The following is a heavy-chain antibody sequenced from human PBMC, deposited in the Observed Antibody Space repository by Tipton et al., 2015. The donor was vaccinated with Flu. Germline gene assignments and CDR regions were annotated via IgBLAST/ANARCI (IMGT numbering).Heavy chain of an antibody. CDR2: INHSGST. Sequence: TLSLTCAVYGGSFSGYYWSWIRQPPGKGLEWIGEINHSGSTNYNPSLESRVTISVDTSKNQFSLRLSSVTAADTAVYYCARSTTVTADFDHWGQGTLVTVSS. CDR1: GGSFSGYY. V-gene: IGHV4-34*01. J-gene: IGHJ4*02. D-gene: IGHD4-17*01. CDR3: ARSTTVTADFDH.